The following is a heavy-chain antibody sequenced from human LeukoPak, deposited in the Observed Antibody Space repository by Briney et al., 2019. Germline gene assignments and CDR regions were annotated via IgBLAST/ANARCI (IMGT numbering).Heavy chain of an antibody. J-gene: IGHJ4*02. CDR1: GFTFSIYS. D-gene: IGHD3-22*01. Sequence: GGFLRLSCVASGFTFSIYSMNWVRQAPGKGLEWVSSIDSSSYNIYYADSVKGRFTISRDNALSSVFLQMNSLRAEDTAVYYCARDLAYYYDRNYDWGQGTLVTVSS. CDR3: ARDLAYYYDRNYD. V-gene: IGHV3-21*01. CDR2: IDSSSYNI.